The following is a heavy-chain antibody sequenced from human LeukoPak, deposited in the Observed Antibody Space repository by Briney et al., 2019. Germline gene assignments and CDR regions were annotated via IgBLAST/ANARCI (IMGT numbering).Heavy chain of an antibody. CDR1: GFTFSSYA. CDR3: AKGEYYDSSGQPLDY. Sequence: GGSLRLSCAASGFTFSSYAMSWVRQAPGKGLEWVSAISGSGSSTYYADSVKGRFTISRDNSKNTLYLQMNSLRAEDTAVYYCAKGEYYDSSGQPLDYWGQGTLVTVSS. V-gene: IGHV3-23*01. D-gene: IGHD3-22*01. J-gene: IGHJ4*02. CDR2: ISGSGSST.